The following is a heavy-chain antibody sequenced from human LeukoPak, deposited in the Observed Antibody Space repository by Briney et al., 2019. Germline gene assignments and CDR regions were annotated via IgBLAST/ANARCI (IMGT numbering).Heavy chain of an antibody. CDR1: GFTFDDYA. CDR3: AKDGPRDRGGPDILTGYVDY. J-gene: IGHJ4*02. Sequence: GGSLRLSCAASGFTFDDYAMHWVRQAPGKGLEWVSLISGDGGSTYYADSVKGRFTISRDNSKNSLYLQMNSLRTEDTALYYCAKDGPRDRGGPDILTGYVDYWGQGTLVTVSS. V-gene: IGHV3-43*02. CDR2: ISGDGGST. D-gene: IGHD3-9*01.